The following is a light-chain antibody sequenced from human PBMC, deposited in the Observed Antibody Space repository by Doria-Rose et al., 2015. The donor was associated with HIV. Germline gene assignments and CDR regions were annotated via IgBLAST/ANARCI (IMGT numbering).Light chain of an antibody. J-gene: IGKJ1*01. CDR3: HQYGTSWT. CDR1: KSLSSTY. V-gene: IGKV3-20*01. CDR2: DGS. Sequence: ENVMTQSPGTLSLSPEERATLSCRASKSLSSTYLAWYQQKPGQAPSLLIYDGSTRATGIPDRFSASGSGTDFTLTINRLEPEDFALYYCHQYGTSWTFGQGTKVEI.